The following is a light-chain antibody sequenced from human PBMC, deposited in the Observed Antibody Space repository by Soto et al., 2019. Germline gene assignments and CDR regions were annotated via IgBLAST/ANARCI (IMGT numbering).Light chain of an antibody. J-gene: IGKJ1*01. CDR2: DAS. CDR1: HSISSW. V-gene: IGKV1-5*01. Sequence: DIQMTHSPSTPSASVGDRVTITCRASHSISSWLAWYQQKPGKAPNLLIYDASTLESGVPSSFSGSGSGTEFTLTISSLQPDDFATYYCQQYNSYWTFGQGTKVDIK. CDR3: QQYNSYWT.